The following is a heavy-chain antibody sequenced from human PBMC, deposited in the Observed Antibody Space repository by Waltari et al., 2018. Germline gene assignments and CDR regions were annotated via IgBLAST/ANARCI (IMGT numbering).Heavy chain of an antibody. V-gene: IGHV3-49*04. CDR2: IRSKAYGGTT. J-gene: IGHJ3*02. CDR3: ARGDDSSGSSDAFDT. D-gene: IGHD3-22*01. Sequence: EVQLVQSGGGLVQPGRSRRLSCPASGFTFGDHTMAWVRQAPGKGLEWVGFIRSKAYGGTTEYAASVKGRFIISRDDSKSIAYLQMNSLKTEDTAVYYCARGDDSSGSSDAFDTWGLGTLVTVSS. CDR1: GFTFGDHT.